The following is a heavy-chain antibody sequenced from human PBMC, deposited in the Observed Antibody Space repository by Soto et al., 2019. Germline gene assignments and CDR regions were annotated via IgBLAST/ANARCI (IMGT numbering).Heavy chain of an antibody. D-gene: IGHD6-19*01. Sequence: SETLSLTCTVSGDSISSSNYFWGWIRQPPGKGLEWIGTIFYSGSTYYNPSLKSRVTISVDTSKNQFSLRLISVTAADTALYYCARRCGWLYLDYWGQGSLVTVSS. V-gene: IGHV4-39*01. CDR1: GDSISSSNYF. J-gene: IGHJ4*02. CDR3: ARRCGWLYLDY. CDR2: IFYSGST.